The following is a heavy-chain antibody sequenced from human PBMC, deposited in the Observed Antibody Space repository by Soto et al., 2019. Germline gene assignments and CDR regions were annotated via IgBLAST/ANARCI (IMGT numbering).Heavy chain of an antibody. D-gene: IGHD3-22*01. CDR2: IYYSGST. CDR3: ARGVHYDSSGYYYPGFDY. CDR1: GGSISSYY. J-gene: IGHJ4*02. V-gene: IGHV4-59*01. Sequence: SETLSLTCTVSGGSISSYYWIWIRQPPGKGLEWIGYIYYSGSTNYNPSLKSRVTISVDTSKNQFSLKLSSVTAADTAVYYCARGVHYDSSGYYYPGFDYWGQGTLVTVSS.